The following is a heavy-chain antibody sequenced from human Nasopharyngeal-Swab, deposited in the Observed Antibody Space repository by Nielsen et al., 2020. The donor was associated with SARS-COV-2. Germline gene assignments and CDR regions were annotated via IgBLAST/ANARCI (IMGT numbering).Heavy chain of an antibody. J-gene: IGHJ6*03. CDR2: IYYSGST. Sequence: RQAPGKGLEWIGSIYYSGSTYYNPSLKSRVTISVDTSKNQFPLKLSSVTAADTAVYYCAREGAGSETIYYYYYMDVWGKGTTVTVSS. CDR3: AREGAGSETIYYYYYMDV. V-gene: IGHV4-39*06. D-gene: IGHD1-14*01.